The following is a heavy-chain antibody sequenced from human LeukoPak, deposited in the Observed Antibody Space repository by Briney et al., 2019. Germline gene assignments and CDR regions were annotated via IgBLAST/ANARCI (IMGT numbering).Heavy chain of an antibody. Sequence: ASVKVSCKASGYTFTGYYMHWVRQAPGQGLAWMGSINPNSGGTNYAQKFQGRVTMTRDTSISTAYMELSRLSSDDTGVYYCERDSSGSWDYWGPGNLVTVSS. V-gene: IGHV1-2*02. D-gene: IGHD3-10*01. CDR3: ERDSSGSWDY. J-gene: IGHJ4*02. CDR2: INPNSGGT. CDR1: GYTFTGYY.